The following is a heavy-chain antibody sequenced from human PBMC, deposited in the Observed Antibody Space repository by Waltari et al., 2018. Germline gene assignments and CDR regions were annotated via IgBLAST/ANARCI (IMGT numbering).Heavy chain of an antibody. CDR3: ARDNPYSSSWITFFDTFDI. J-gene: IGHJ3*02. D-gene: IGHD6-13*01. Sequence: QVQLVESGGGVVQPGGSLRLSCTAYGFRFSTPALHCVRQAPGKGREWVAVVSSDGADRRYSDSVQGRFTISRDNSKNTMYLQMDSLRAEDTAVYYCARDNPYSSSWITFFDTFDIWGQGTMVTVSS. CDR1: GFRFSTPA. CDR2: VSSDGADR. V-gene: IGHV3-30-3*01.